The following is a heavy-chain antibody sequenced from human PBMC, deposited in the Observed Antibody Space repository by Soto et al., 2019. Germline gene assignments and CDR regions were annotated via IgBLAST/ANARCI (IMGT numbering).Heavy chain of an antibody. CDR2: VNPSGGHT. CDR3: ARGGHVVVVTAALDY. J-gene: IGHJ4*02. Sequence: GASVKVCCKASVDTFTEYYRQWVRPAPGQGLEWMGTVNPSGGHTTYAQHFLGRVTMTRDTSTSTLYMELTSLTSEDTAVYYCARGGHVVVVTAALDYWGQGTLVTVSS. D-gene: IGHD2-21*02. CDR1: VDTFTEYY. V-gene: IGHV1-46*01.